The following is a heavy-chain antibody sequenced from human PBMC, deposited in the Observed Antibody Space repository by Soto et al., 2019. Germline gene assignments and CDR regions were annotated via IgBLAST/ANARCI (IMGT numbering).Heavy chain of an antibody. D-gene: IGHD3-10*01. CDR3: ARAGHYGSGSYYNGLNFDY. CDR1: GGSISSGGYS. V-gene: IGHV4-30-2*01. J-gene: IGHJ4*02. CDR2: IYHSGST. Sequence: RSLTCAVSGGSISSGGYSWSWIRQPPGKGLEWIGYIYHSGSTYYNPSLKSRVTISVDRSKNQFSLKLSSVTAADTAVYYCARAGHYGSGSYYNGLNFDYWGQGTLVTVSS.